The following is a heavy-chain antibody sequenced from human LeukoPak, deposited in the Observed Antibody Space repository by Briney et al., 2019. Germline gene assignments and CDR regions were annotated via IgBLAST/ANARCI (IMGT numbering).Heavy chain of an antibody. Sequence: GASVTVSFTASGYTFTIYGISWVRQAPGQGLEWMGWISAYNGNTNYAQKLQGRVTMTTDTSTSTAYMELRSLRSDDTAVYYCARKYYDSSGYYYAFDIWGQGTMVTVS. CDR2: ISAYNGNT. D-gene: IGHD3-22*01. V-gene: IGHV1-18*01. J-gene: IGHJ3*02. CDR1: GYTFTIYG. CDR3: ARKYYDSSGYYYAFDI.